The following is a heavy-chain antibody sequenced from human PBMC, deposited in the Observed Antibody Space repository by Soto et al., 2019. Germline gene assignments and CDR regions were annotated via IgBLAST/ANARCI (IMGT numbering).Heavy chain of an antibody. V-gene: IGHV1-18*01. CDR3: GGCRTYSYAMDV. D-gene: IGHD5-18*01. CDR1: GYSFTSYG. Sequence: ASVKVSCKASGYSFTSYGLGWVRQVPGQGPEWMGWISPYNGRANYAQSVKGRVVMTTDISTSTVYLELRSLRSDDSAIYYCGGCRTYSYAMDVWGQGTTVTVSS. CDR2: ISPYNGRA. J-gene: IGHJ6*02.